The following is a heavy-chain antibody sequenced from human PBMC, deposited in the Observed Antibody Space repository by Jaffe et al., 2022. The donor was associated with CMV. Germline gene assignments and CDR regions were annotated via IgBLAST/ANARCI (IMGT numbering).Heavy chain of an antibody. V-gene: IGHV4-61*01. D-gene: IGHD2-15*01. CDR1: GGSVSSGSYY. Sequence: QVQLQESGPGLVKPSETLSLTCTVSGGSVSSGSYYWSWIRQPPGKGLEWIGYIYYSGSTNYNPSLKSRVTISVDTSKNQFSLKLSSVTAADTAVYYCAREIRIPYYGMDVWGQGTTVTVSS. CDR3: AREIRIPYYGMDV. CDR2: IYYSGST. J-gene: IGHJ6*02.